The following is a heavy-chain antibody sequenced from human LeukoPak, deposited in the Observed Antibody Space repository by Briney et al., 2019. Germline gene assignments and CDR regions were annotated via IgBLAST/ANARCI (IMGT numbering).Heavy chain of an antibody. CDR3: AKDPYYYDSSGYCDY. D-gene: IGHD3-22*01. Sequence: GGSLRLSCAASGFTFSSYGMHWVRQAPGKGLEWVAVIWYDGSNKYYADSVEGRFTISRDNSKNTLYLQMNSLRAEDTAVYYCAKDPYYYDSSGYCDYWGQGTLVTVSS. CDR2: IWYDGSNK. CDR1: GFTFSSYG. V-gene: IGHV3-33*06. J-gene: IGHJ4*02.